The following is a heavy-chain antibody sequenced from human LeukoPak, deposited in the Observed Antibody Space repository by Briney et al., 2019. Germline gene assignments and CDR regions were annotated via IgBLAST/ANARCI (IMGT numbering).Heavy chain of an antibody. J-gene: IGHJ4*02. V-gene: IGHV4-4*02. Sequence: KASETLSLTCAVSGGSISSSNWWSWVRQPPGKGLEWIGEINHSGSTNYNPSLKSRVTISVDTSKNQFSLKLSSVTAADTAVYYCARGSSPHAAEDYWGQGTLVTVSS. CDR3: ARGSSPHAAEDY. CDR1: GGSISSSNW. CDR2: INHSGST. D-gene: IGHD6-6*01.